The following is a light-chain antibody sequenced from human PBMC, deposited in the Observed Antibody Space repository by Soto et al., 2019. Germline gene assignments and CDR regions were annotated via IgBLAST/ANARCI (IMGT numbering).Light chain of an antibody. Sequence: DIQMTQSPSSLSASLGDRVTITCRASQSISSNLNWYQQKPGKAPNLLTYNTSTLQGGVPSKFSGGESGTDFTLTISGLQPDDFATYYCQQSYTIPFTFGPGTKVEIK. CDR3: QQSYTIPFT. J-gene: IGKJ3*01. V-gene: IGKV1-39*01. CDR1: QSISSN. CDR2: NTS.